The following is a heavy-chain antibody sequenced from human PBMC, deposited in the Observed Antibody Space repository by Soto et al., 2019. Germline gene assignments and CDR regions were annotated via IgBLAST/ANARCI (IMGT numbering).Heavy chain of an antibody. J-gene: IGHJ2*01. CDR2: IYPGDSDT. CDR3: ARRDGCSGGSCHSWYFAL. CDR1: GYSFTSYW. D-gene: IGHD2-15*01. V-gene: IGHV5-51*01. Sequence: EVQLVQSGAEVKKPGESLKISCKGSGYSFTSYWIGWVRQMPGKGLEWVGMIYPGDSDTRDSPSFQGQVTISADKSISTAYLQWSNMKASDTAMYYCARRDGCSGGSCHSWYFALWGRGTLVTVSS.